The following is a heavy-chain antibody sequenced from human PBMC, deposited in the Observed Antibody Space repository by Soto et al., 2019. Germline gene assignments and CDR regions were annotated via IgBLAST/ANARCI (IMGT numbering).Heavy chain of an antibody. CDR1: GFTFRSSG. D-gene: IGHD3-22*01. J-gene: IGHJ4*02. CDR3: VRSMIIVVRLIGLDY. CDR2: ISYDGSNK. V-gene: IGHV3-30*03. Sequence: PGGSLRLSCGASGFTFRSSGMHWVRQTPGKGLEWVAVISYDGSNKHYADFVKGRFSISRDNSKNMLYLQMDSLSTEDTAVYYCVRSMIIVVRLIGLDYWGQGTLVTVSS.